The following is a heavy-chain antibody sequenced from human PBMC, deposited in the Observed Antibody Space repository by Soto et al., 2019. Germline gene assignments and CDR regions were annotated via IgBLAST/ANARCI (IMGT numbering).Heavy chain of an antibody. D-gene: IGHD5-18*01. CDR2: ISDDGASI. V-gene: IGHV3-48*03. CDR1: GFSFSSFA. J-gene: IGHJ4*02. CDR3: ARENSVQAWLHHFDH. Sequence: GGSLRLSCEASGFSFSSFAMNWVRQAPGRGLEWVSYISDDGASIYYADSLKGRFTISRDNAKNSLSLQMNNLRAEDTAVYYCARENSVQAWLHHFDHWGLGTLVTV.